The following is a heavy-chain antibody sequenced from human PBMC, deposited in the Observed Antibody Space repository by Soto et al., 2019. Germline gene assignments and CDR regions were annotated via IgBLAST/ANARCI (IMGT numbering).Heavy chain of an antibody. CDR1: GYTFTNYD. CDR2: MNPGSGKT. J-gene: IGHJ5*02. D-gene: IGHD3-16*01. CDR3: ARMASFGTLNWFDP. V-gene: IGHV1-8*02. Sequence: ASVNVFCKASGYTFTNYDISWVRQATGQGLEWMGWMNPGSGKTGYANKFQGRVTMTRDASTSTAHLELSSLTSEDTAVYYCARMASFGTLNWFDPWGQGTLVTVSS.